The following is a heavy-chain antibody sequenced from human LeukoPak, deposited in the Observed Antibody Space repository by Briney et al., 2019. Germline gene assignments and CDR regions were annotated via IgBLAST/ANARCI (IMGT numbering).Heavy chain of an antibody. CDR2: INHSGST. Sequence: SETLSLTCAVYGGSFSGYYWSWIRQPPGKGLEWIGEINHSGSTNYNPSLKSRVTISVDTSKNQFSLKLSPVTAADTAVYYCARGLTYYDFWSGYRDYYYYGMDVWGQGTTVTVSS. J-gene: IGHJ6*02. CDR1: GGSFSGYY. CDR3: ARGLTYYDFWSGYRDYYYYGMDV. V-gene: IGHV4-34*01. D-gene: IGHD3-3*01.